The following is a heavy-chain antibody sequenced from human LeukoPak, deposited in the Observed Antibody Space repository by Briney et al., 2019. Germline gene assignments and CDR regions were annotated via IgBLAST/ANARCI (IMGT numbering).Heavy chain of an antibody. J-gene: IGHJ4*02. CDR3: ARPLRYSSGWYDY. V-gene: IGHV3-72*01. CDR1: GFTFSDHY. CDR2: TRNKANSYTT. D-gene: IGHD6-19*01. Sequence: PGGSLRLSCAASGFTFSDHYMDWVRQAPGKGLEWVGRTRNKANSYTTEYAASVKSRFTISRDDSKNSLYLQMNSLKTEDTAVYYYARPLRYSSGWYDYWGQGTLVTVSS.